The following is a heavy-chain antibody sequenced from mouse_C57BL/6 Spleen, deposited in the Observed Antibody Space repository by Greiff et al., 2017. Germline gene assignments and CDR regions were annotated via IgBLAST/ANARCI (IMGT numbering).Heavy chain of an antibody. CDR1: GYTFTDYE. CDR2: IDPETGGT. V-gene: IGHV1-15*01. Sequence: QVQLQQSGAELVRPGASVTLSCKASGYTFTDYEMHWVKQTPVHGLEWIGEIDPETGGTAYNPKFKGKAILTADKSSRTAYMRLRSLTAEDSAVDYCRVYGGGDYWGQGTSVTVSA. CDR3: RVYGGGDY. D-gene: IGHD1-1*02. J-gene: IGHJ3*01.